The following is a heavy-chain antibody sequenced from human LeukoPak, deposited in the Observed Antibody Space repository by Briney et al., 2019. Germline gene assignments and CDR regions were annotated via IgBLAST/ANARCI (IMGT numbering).Heavy chain of an antibody. CDR2: INPASGAT. D-gene: IGHD3-22*01. CDR3: ASYYDSSGYHPSRFDY. Sequence: PGASVKVSCKASGYTFTGYYMHWVRQAPGQGLEWMGWINPASGATYYAQKFQDRVTMTRDTSITTGYMELSRLISDDTAMYYCASYYDSSGYHPSRFDYWAREPWSPSPQ. J-gene: IGHJ4*02. CDR1: GYTFTGYY. V-gene: IGHV1-2*02.